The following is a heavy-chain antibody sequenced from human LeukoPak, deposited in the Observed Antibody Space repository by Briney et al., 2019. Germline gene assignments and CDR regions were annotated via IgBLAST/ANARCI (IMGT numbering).Heavy chain of an antibody. Sequence: SETLSLTCTVSGGYFSSYYWSWIRQSPGKGLEWIGYVYYSGSTNYNPSLKSRVTISVDTSKNQFSLKLSSVTAADTAVYYCARGRWIPNYWGQGTLVTVSS. V-gene: IGHV4-59*01. CDR3: ARGRWIPNY. CDR2: VYYSGST. D-gene: IGHD5-18*01. J-gene: IGHJ4*02. CDR1: GGYFSSYY.